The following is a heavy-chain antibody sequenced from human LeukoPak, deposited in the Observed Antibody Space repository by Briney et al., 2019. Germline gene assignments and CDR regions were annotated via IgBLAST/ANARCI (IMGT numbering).Heavy chain of an antibody. D-gene: IGHD2-2*01. CDR1: GFTFSSYG. J-gene: IGHJ4*02. V-gene: IGHV3-30*03. CDR2: IPYDGSIK. CDR3: ARDMGTGYCSSPSCYAFDY. Sequence: PGRSLRLSCAASGFTFSSYGVHWVRQAPGKGLEWVANIPYDGSIKYYADSVKGRFTISRDNSKNTLCLQMNSLRTEDTAMYYCARDMGTGYCSSPSCYAFDYWGQGTLVTVSS.